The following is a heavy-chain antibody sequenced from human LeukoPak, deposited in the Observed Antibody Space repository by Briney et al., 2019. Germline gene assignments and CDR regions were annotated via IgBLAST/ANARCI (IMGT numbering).Heavy chain of an antibody. D-gene: IGHD4-11*01. CDR2: IDYSGST. CDR3: ARHIIYSKKPSFDH. V-gene: IGHV4-59*01. J-gene: IGHJ4*02. Sequence: SETLSLTCTVSTGSINSYYWSWIRQPPGKGLEWIGYIDYSGSTNYNPSLKSRVTISVDTSKNQFSLQLGSVTAADTAGYYCARHIIYSKKPSFDHWGQGTLVTVSS. CDR1: TGSINSYY.